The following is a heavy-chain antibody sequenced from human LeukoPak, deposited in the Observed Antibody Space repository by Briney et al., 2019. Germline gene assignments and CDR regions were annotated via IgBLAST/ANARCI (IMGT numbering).Heavy chain of an antibody. CDR3: ARGLDYFDY. CDR1: GFTFDDYA. CDR2: ISWNSGSI. V-gene: IGHV3-9*01. J-gene: IGHJ4*02. Sequence: PGRSLRLSCAASGFTFDDYAMHWVRQAPGKGLEWVSGISWNSGSIGYADSVKGRFTISRDNAKNSLYLQMNSLRAEDTALYYCARGLDYFDYWGQGTLVTVSS.